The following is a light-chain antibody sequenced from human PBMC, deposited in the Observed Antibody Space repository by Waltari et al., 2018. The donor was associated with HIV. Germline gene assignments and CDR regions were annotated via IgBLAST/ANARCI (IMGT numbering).Light chain of an antibody. CDR3: CSYAGDSSYV. CDR1: SSDVGGYDY. CDR2: HVT. J-gene: IGLJ1*01. V-gene: IGLV2-11*01. Sequence: QSALTQPRSVSGSPGPSVTISCTGASSDVGGYDYVPWYQHHPGKDPKLIIYHVTKRPSGVPDRFSGSKSGNTASLTISGLQAEDEADYYCCSYAGDSSYVFGTGTEVTV.